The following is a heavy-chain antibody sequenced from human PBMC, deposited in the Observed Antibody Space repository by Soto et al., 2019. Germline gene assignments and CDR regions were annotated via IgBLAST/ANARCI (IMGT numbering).Heavy chain of an antibody. CDR2: ISGSGGST. V-gene: IGHV3-23*01. J-gene: IGHJ6*02. CDR3: AKLTTVTSGWYYGMDV. Sequence: GGSLRLSCAASGFTFSSYAMSWVRQAPGKGLEWVSAISGSGGSTYYADSVKGRFTISRDNSKNTLYLQMNSLRAEDTAVYYCAKLTTVTSGWYYGMDVWGQGTTVTVSS. D-gene: IGHD4-17*01. CDR1: GFTFSSYA.